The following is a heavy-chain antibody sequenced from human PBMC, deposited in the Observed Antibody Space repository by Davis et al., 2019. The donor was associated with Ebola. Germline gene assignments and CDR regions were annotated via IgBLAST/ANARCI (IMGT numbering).Heavy chain of an antibody. CDR1: GFTFDDYA. D-gene: IGHD3-10*01. Sequence: GGSLRLSCAASGFTFDDYAMTWVRQAPGQGLEWVSAISGSGGNTYYAHSLKGRFTIPRDNSKNTLYLQMNSLRAEDTAVYYCAKDIMIRGLDYFDYWGQGVLVTVSS. V-gene: IGHV3-23*01. CDR2: ISGSGGNT. J-gene: IGHJ4*02. CDR3: AKDIMIRGLDYFDY.